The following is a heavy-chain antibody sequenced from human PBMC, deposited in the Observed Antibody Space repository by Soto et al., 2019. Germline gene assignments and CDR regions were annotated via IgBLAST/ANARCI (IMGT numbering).Heavy chain of an antibody. CDR1: GGTFSSYA. D-gene: IGHD2-15*01. CDR2: IIPIFGTA. Sequence: QVQLVQSGAEVKKPGSSVKVSCKASGGTFSSYAISWVRQAPGQGLEWMGGIIPIFGTANYAQKFQGRVTITADESTSTAYMELGSLRSEDTAVYYCASTDIVVVVAALTHFDYWGQGTLVTVSS. CDR3: ASTDIVVVVAALTHFDY. J-gene: IGHJ4*02. V-gene: IGHV1-69*12.